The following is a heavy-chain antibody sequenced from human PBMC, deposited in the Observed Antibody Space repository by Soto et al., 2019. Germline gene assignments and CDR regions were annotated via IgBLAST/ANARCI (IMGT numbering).Heavy chain of an antibody. J-gene: IGHJ6*02. V-gene: IGHV1-3*01. Sequence: GASVKVSCKASGYTFTSYAMHWVRQAPGQRLEWMGWINAGNGNTKYSQKFQGRVTITRDTSASTAYMELSSLRSEDTAVYYCARDSVLPTYYYYYGMDVCGQGTTVTVSS. CDR2: INAGNGNT. CDR3: ARDSVLPTYYYYYGMDV. CDR1: GYTFTSYA.